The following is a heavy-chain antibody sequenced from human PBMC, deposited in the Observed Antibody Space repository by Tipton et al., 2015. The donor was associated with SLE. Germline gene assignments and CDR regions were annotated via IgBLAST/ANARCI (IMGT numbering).Heavy chain of an antibody. CDR2: MSYSGST. Sequence: TLSLPCTVSGGSISSQFWSWIRQPPGKGLEWIGYMSYSGSTNYNPSLKSRVTISLDTTKNQFSLKLTSVTAADSAVYFCARVVRYYDTLTGGYQPNWIDPWGPGILVTVSS. CDR1: GGSISSQF. D-gene: IGHD3-22*01. J-gene: IGHJ5*02. V-gene: IGHV4-59*11. CDR3: ARVVRYYDTLTGGYQPNWIDP.